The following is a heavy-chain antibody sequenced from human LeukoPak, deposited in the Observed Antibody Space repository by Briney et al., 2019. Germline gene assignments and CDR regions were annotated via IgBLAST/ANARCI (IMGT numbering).Heavy chain of an antibody. CDR2: IYYGGST. D-gene: IGHD3-10*01. CDR3: ARDSRGMDV. CDR1: AGSIISNY. V-gene: IGHV4-59*01. J-gene: IGHJ6*02. Sequence: SETLSLTCTVSAGSIISNYWSWIRQPPRKGLEWIGYIYYGGSTNYNPSLTSRVTISVDTSKNQFSLKLSSVTAADTAVSYCARDSRGMDVWGQGTTVTVSS.